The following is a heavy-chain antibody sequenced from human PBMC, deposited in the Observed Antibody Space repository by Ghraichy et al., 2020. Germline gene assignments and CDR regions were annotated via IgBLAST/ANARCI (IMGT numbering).Heavy chain of an antibody. D-gene: IGHD5-18*01. CDR2: INSDGSST. Sequence: ESLNISCAASGFTFSSYWMHWVRQAPGKGLVWVSRINSDGSSTSYADSVKGRFTISRDNAKNTLYLQMNSLRAEDTAVYYCARVPVDTAPGGWGQGTLVTVSS. V-gene: IGHV3-74*01. J-gene: IGHJ4*02. CDR3: ARVPVDTAPGG. CDR1: GFTFSSYW.